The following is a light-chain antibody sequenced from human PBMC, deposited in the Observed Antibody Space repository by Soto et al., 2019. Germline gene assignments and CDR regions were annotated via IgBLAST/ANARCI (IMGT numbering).Light chain of an antibody. V-gene: IGKV1-33*01. J-gene: IGKJ3*01. Sequence: DIQMTQSPSSLPPSVGDRVTITCQASQDISNYLNWYQQKPGKAPKLLIYDASNLETGVPSRFSGRGYGTDFTFTISSLQPEDFATYFCQQYDTLKVTFGPGTKVDIK. CDR3: QQYDTLKVT. CDR2: DAS. CDR1: QDISNY.